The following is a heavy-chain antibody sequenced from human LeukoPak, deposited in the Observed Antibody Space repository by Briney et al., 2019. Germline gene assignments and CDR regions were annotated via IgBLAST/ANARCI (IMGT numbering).Heavy chain of an antibody. CDR3: ASTKRWLQSRYYYYYMDV. V-gene: IGHV4-34*01. CDR2: INHSGST. Sequence: SETLSLTCAVYGGSFSGYYRSWIRQPPGKGLEWIGEINHSGSTNYNLSLKSRVTISVDTSKNQFSLKLSSVTAADTAVYYCASTKRWLQSRYYYYYMDVWGKGTTVTVSS. J-gene: IGHJ6*03. D-gene: IGHD5-24*01. CDR1: GGSFSGYY.